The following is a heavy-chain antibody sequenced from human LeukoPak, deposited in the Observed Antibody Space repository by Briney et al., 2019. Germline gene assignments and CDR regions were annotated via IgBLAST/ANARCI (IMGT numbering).Heavy chain of an antibody. D-gene: IGHD6-13*01. V-gene: IGHV1-2*02. CDR1: GYAFTGYY. Sequence: ASVKVSCKASGYAFTGYYMHWVRQAPGQGLEWMGWINPNSGGTNYAQKFQGRVTMTRDTSISTAYMELSRLRSDDTAVYYCARDGSGAAAGFGAWFGPWGQGTLVTVSS. J-gene: IGHJ5*02. CDR2: INPNSGGT. CDR3: ARDGSGAAAGFGAWFGP.